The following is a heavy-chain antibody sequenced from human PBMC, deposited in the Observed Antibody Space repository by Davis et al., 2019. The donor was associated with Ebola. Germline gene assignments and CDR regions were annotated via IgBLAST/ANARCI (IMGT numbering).Heavy chain of an antibody. CDR1: GGSISSYY. D-gene: IGHD6-6*01. J-gene: IGHJ6*02. V-gene: IGHV4-59*08. Sequence: MPSETLSLTCTVSGGSISSYYWSWIRQPPGKGLEWIGYIHDSGSTNYNPSLNSRLTISVDTSKSQFTLKLSSVSAANTAVYYCATLAARGYYYGMDVWGQGTTVTVSS. CDR3: ATLAARGYYYGMDV. CDR2: IHDSGST.